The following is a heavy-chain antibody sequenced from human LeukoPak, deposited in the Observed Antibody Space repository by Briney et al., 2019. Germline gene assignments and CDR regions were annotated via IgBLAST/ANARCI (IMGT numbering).Heavy chain of an antibody. CDR2: INSDGSST. Sequence: GGSLRLSCAASGFTFSSYWMHWVRQAPGKGLVWVSRINSDGSSTSYADSVKGRFTISRNNAKNTLYLQMNSLRAEDTAVYYCARDQPLRLRQLYYYYMDVWGKGTTVTVSS. V-gene: IGHV3-74*01. CDR3: ARDQPLRLRQLYYYYMDV. CDR1: GFTFSSYW. D-gene: IGHD6-25*01. J-gene: IGHJ6*03.